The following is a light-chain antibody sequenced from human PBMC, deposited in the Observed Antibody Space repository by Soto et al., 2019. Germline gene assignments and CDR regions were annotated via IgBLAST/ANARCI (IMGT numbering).Light chain of an antibody. CDR2: EDN. CDR1: SSKIGNNY. J-gene: IGLJ1*01. V-gene: IGLV1-51*02. CDR3: GTWDSSLSIFV. Sequence: QSVLTQPPSVSAAPGQKVTISCSGSSSKIGNNYLSWYQQLPGTAPKLLIYEDNKRPSGIPDRFSGSKSGTSATLGITGLQTGDEADYYCGTWDSSLSIFVFGTGTKVTVL.